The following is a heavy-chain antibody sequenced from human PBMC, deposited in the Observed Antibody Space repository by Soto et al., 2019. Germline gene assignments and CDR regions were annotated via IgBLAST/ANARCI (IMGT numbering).Heavy chain of an antibody. CDR2: INHSGST. Sequence: SETLSLTCAVYGGSFSGYYWSWIRQPPGKGLEWIGEINHSGSTNYNPSLKSRVTISVDTSKNQFSLKLSSVTAADTAVYYCARHWGPTVTTQPYFDYWGQGTLVTVSS. D-gene: IGHD4-17*01. CDR3: ARHWGPTVTTQPYFDY. V-gene: IGHV4-34*01. CDR1: GGSFSGYY. J-gene: IGHJ4*02.